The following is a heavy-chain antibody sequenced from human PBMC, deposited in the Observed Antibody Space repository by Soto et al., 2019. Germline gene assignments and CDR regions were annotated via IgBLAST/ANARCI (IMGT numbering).Heavy chain of an antibody. Sequence: QVQLQESGPGLVKPSQTLSLTCSVSGGSINSGAYYWGWIRQPPGKGLEWIGYISYTGRTYSNPSLQSRVTIALDMSESQFSLKLTSVTAADTAVYFCARVSATGTRWIDPWGQGTLVTVSP. CDR2: ISYTGRT. J-gene: IGHJ5*02. V-gene: IGHV4-31*03. CDR3: ARVSATGTRWIDP. D-gene: IGHD6-13*01. CDR1: GGSINSGAYY.